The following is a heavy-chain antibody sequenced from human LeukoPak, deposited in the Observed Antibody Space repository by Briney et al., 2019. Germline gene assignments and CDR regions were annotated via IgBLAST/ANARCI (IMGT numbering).Heavy chain of an antibody. Sequence: GGSLRLSCAASGFTFSSYGMHWVRQAPGKGLEWVAYIRYDGSNKYYADSVKGRFTISRDISKNTLYLQMNSLRAEDTAVYSCARGADGVSSNSRGWFDPWGQGTLVIVSS. CDR2: IRYDGSNK. V-gene: IGHV3-30*02. CDR3: ARGADGVSSNSRGWFDP. D-gene: IGHD2-15*01. J-gene: IGHJ5*02. CDR1: GFTFSSYG.